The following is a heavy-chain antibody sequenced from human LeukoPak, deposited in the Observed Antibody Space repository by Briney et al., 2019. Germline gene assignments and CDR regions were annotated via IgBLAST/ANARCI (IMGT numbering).Heavy chain of an antibody. CDR1: GFTFSRYW. J-gene: IGHJ4*02. D-gene: IGHD3-16*01. V-gene: IGHV3-74*01. CDR3: ARDVWGDRDSYFDS. Sequence: GGSLRLSCAASGFTFSRYWMHWVRQAPGKGLEWVSRINTDGRSASYGVSVKGRFTISRDNAKNTLELQMNSLRAGDTAVYFCARDVWGDRDSYFDSWGQGTLVTVSS. CDR2: INTDGRSA.